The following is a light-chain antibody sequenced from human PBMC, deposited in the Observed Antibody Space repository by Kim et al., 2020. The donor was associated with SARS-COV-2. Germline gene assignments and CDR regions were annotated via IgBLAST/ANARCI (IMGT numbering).Light chain of an antibody. CDR3: QQRSNWPPFT. CDR2: DAS. Sequence: SPGSPAPLSCRSTQSVSSYFAWYPPKPGQAPRLLIYDASNRATGIPARFSGSGSGTDFTLTISSLEPEDFAVYYCQQRSNWPPFTFGGGTKVDIK. J-gene: IGKJ4*01. V-gene: IGKV3-11*01. CDR1: QSVSSY.